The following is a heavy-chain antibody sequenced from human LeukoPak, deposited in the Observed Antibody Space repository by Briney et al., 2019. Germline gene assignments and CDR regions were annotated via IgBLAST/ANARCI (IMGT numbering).Heavy chain of an antibody. CDR1: GFTFSSYG. V-gene: IGHV3-30*02. CDR3: ARGPIINYYMDV. J-gene: IGHJ6*03. CDR2: IRYDGSNK. Sequence: GGSLRLSCAASGFTFSSYGMHWVRQAPGKGLEGVAFIRYDGSNKYYADFVKGRFTISRDNSKNTLYLQMNSLRAEDTAVYYCARGPIINYYMDVWGKGTTVTVSS.